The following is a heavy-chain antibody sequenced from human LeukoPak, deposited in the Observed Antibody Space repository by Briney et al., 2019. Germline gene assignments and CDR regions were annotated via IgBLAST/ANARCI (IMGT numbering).Heavy chain of an antibody. J-gene: IGHJ4*02. CDR2: ISYDGTNK. Sequence: GRSLRLSCAASGFTFSSYAMQWVRQAPGGGLEWAAGISYDGTNKYYADSVKGRFTISRDDSENTLFLQMNSLRVDDTAVYYCARGAGGTYPFDYWGQGTLVTVSS. D-gene: IGHD1-26*01. CDR3: ARGAGGTYPFDY. V-gene: IGHV3-30*14. CDR1: GFTFSSYA.